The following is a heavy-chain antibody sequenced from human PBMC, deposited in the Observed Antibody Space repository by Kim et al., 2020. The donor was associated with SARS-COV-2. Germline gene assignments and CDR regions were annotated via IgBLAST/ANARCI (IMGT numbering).Heavy chain of an antibody. CDR1: GGSFSGYY. CDR2: INHSGST. D-gene: IGHD6-19*01. V-gene: IGHV4-34*01. J-gene: IGHJ4*02. Sequence: SETLSLTCAVYGGSFSGYYWSWIRQPPGKGLEWIGEINHSGSTNYNPSLKSRVTISVDTSKNQFSLKLSSVTAADTAVYYCASGPYSSGYYFDYWGQGTLVTVSS. CDR3: ASGPYSSGYYFDY.